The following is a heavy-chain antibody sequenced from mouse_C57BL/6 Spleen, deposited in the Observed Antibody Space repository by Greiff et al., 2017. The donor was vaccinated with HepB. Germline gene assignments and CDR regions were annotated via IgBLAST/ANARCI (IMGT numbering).Heavy chain of an antibody. D-gene: IGHD1-1*01. V-gene: IGHV14-1*01. J-gene: IGHJ3*01. CDR2: IDPEDGDT. CDR3: TTDYGSSLAWFAY. Sequence: EVQLQQSVAELVRPGASVKLSCTASGFNIKDYYMHWVKQRPEQGLEWIGRIDPEDGDTEYAPKFQGKATMTADTSSNTAYLQLSSLTSEDTAVYYCTTDYGSSLAWFAYWGQGTLVTVSA. CDR1: GFNIKDYY.